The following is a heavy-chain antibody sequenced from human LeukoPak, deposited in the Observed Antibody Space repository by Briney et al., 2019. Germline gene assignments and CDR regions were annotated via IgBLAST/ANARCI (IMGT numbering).Heavy chain of an antibody. CDR1: GYTFTSYY. Sequence: ASVKVSCKASGYTFTSYYMHWVRQAPGQGLEWMGIINPSGGSATYAQKFQGRVTMTRDTSTSTVYMELSSLRSEDTAVYYCARAEGGSNLDHWGQGTLVTVSS. D-gene: IGHD1-26*01. V-gene: IGHV1-46*01. J-gene: IGHJ4*02. CDR3: ARAEGGSNLDH. CDR2: INPSGGSA.